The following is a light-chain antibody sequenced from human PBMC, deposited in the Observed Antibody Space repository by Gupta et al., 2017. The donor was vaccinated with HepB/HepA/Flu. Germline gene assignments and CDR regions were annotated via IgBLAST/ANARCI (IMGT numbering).Light chain of an antibody. CDR2: RNN. CDR3: AAWDDSLSGRHVV. CDR1: SSNIGSNY. J-gene: IGLJ2*01. Sequence: QSVLTQPPSASGTPGQRVTISCSGSSSNIGSNYVYWYQQVPGTAPKLLIYRNNDRTSGVPDRISGSKSGTSASLAIRGLRSEDEADYYCAAWDDSLSGRHVVFGGGTKLTVL. V-gene: IGLV1-47*01.